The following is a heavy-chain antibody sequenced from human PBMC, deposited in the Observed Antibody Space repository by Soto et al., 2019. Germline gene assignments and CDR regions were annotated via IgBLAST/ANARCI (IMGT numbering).Heavy chain of an antibody. Sequence: QVQLQESGPGLVKPSGTLSLTCAVSGDSISSSNWWSWVRQSPGKGLEWIGEIYYSGSTNYNPSHKSRVTRSVDKSKNQFSLKLSSVTAADTAVYYCARQLLAAAGGLVDYWGQGTLVTVSS. J-gene: IGHJ4*02. V-gene: IGHV4-4*02. D-gene: IGHD6-13*01. CDR1: GDSISSSNW. CDR3: ARQLLAAAGGLVDY. CDR2: IYYSGST.